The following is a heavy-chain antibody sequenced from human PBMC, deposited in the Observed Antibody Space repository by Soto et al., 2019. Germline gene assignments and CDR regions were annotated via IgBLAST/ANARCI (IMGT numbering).Heavy chain of an antibody. CDR2: IVVGSGNT. Sequence: ASVKVSCKASGYTFTSYGISWVRQAPGQGLEWIGWIVVGSGNTNYAQKFQERVTITRDMSTSTAYMELSSLRSEDTAVYYCAADPYYYDSSGYWAIDYWGQGTLVTVSS. CDR1: GYTFTSYG. V-gene: IGHV1-58*02. D-gene: IGHD3-22*01. CDR3: AADPYYYDSSGYWAIDY. J-gene: IGHJ4*02.